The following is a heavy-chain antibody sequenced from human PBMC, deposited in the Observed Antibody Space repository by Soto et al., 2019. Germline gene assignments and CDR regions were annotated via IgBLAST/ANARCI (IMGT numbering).Heavy chain of an antibody. CDR1: GYSFTIYW. Sequence: GESLKISCNASGYSFTIYWIGWVRQMPGKGLEWMGIIYPGDSDTRYSPSFQGQVTISADKSISTASLEWSSLKASDTAMYYCARIPSTGPYYFDYWGQGTLVTVSS. D-gene: IGHD1-1*01. CDR2: IYPGDSDT. CDR3: ARIPSTGPYYFDY. V-gene: IGHV5-51*01. J-gene: IGHJ4*02.